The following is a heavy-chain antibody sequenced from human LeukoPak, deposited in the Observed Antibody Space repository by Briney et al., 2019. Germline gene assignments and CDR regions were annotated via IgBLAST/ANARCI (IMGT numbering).Heavy chain of an antibody. CDR3: ASGGSCSGGSCYGPLDY. CDR1: GGSISSGGYS. J-gene: IGHJ4*02. V-gene: IGHV4-30-2*01. Sequence: SQTLSLTCAVSGGSISSGGYSWSWIRQPPGKGLEWIGYIYHSGSTYYNPSLKSRVTISVDRTKNQFSLKLSSVTAADTAVYYCASGGSCSGGSCYGPLDYWGQGTLVTVSS. D-gene: IGHD2-15*01. CDR2: IYHSGST.